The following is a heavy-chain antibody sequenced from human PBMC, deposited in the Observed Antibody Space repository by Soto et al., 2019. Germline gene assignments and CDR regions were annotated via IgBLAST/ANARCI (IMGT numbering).Heavy chain of an antibody. CDR1: GFSLNTNGEG. J-gene: IGHJ6*02. Sequence: KESGPTLVKPTQTLTLTCTFSGFSLNTNGEGVAWIRQPPGKALEWLAVIYWNDDKRHSPSLKSRLTITKDTSKNQVVLTMTNMDPVDTATYYCAHRQRATTGRPRGMDVWGLGTTVTVSS. D-gene: IGHD1-1*01. CDR2: IYWNDDK. CDR3: AHRQRATTGRPRGMDV. V-gene: IGHV2-5*01.